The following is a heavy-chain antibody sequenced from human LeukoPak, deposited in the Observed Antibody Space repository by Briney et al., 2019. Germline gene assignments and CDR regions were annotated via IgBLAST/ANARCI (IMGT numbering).Heavy chain of an antibody. CDR3: ARTNIVATIYHY. V-gene: IGHV1-8*01. Sequence: GASVKVSCKASGYTFTSYDINWVRQATGQGLEWMGWMNPNSGNTGYAQKFQGRVTMTRNASISTAYMELSSLRSEDTAVYYCARTNIVATIYHYWGQGTLVTVSS. CDR1: GYTFTSYD. D-gene: IGHD5-12*01. CDR2: MNPNSGNT. J-gene: IGHJ4*02.